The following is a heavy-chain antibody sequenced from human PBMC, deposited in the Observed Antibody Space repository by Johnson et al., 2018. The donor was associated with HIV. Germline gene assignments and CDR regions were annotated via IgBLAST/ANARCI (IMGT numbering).Heavy chain of an antibody. CDR1: GFTFHDYA. Sequence: EQLVESGGGVVRPGGSLRLSCAASGFTFHDYAMSWVRQAPGKGLEWVSGINWNGAITGYAGSVKGRFIISRDNAKNSLYLQMNTLRDEDTALYYCARDKSGSYRGAFDVWGQGTMVTVSS. D-gene: IGHD1-26*01. V-gene: IGHV3-20*04. J-gene: IGHJ3*01. CDR2: INWNGAIT. CDR3: ARDKSGSYRGAFDV.